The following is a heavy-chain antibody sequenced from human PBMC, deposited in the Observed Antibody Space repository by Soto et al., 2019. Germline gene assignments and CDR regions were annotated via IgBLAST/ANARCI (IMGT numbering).Heavy chain of an antibody. CDR1: GFTFSMYA. CDR2: MSDDGSNE. CDR3: ARGSSSGWYYFDS. J-gene: IGHJ4*02. Sequence: QVQLVESGGGVVQPGRSLRLSCVGSGFTFSMYAMHWVRQAPGKGLEWVTVMSDDGSNEYYADSVKGRFTIYRDNSRDTVYLQMNSLRPEDTAVYYCARGSSSGWYYFDSGGRGTLVTVSS. D-gene: IGHD6-19*01. V-gene: IGHV3-30-3*01.